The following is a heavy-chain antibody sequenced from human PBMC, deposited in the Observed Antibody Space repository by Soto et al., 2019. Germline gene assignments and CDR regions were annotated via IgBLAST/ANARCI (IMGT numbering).Heavy chain of an antibody. Sequence: VQLMQSGAEVKKPGSSVKVSCKASGGTFSSHSINWVRQAPGQGLEWMGGVISLFGTANYAQKFRGRVTVTADESTRTAYMELTRLTYDDTAVYFCAINAERNAQKFDFWGQGTLVTVSS. CDR3: AINAERNAQKFDF. V-gene: IGHV1-69*01. J-gene: IGHJ4*02. CDR1: GGTFSSHS. D-gene: IGHD2-2*01. CDR2: VISLFGTA.